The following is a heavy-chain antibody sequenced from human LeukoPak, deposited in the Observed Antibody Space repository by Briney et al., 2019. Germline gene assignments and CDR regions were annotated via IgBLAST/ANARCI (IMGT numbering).Heavy chain of an antibody. CDR2: INTNTGNP. J-gene: IGHJ4*02. CDR1: GYTFISYD. Sequence: ASVKVSCKASGYTFISYDINWVRQAPGQGLEWMGWINTNTGNPTYAQGFTGRFVFSLDTSVSTAYLQISSLKAEDTAVYYCARAHPGYSYGPPFIDYWGQGTLVTVSS. CDR3: ARAHPGYSYGPPFIDY. D-gene: IGHD5-18*01. V-gene: IGHV7-4-1*02.